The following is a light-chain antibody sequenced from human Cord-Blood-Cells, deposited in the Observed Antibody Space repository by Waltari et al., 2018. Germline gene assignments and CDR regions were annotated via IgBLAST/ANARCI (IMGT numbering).Light chain of an antibody. CDR1: NIGSKS. Sequence: SYVLTQPPSVSVAPGQTARITCGGNNIGSKSVHWYQQTQGQAPVLVTYYASDRPSGIPERFSGSNSGNTATLTISRVEAGDEADYYCQVWDSSSDHVVFGGGTKLTVL. J-gene: IGLJ2*01. V-gene: IGLV3-21*04. CDR2: YAS. CDR3: QVWDSSSDHVV.